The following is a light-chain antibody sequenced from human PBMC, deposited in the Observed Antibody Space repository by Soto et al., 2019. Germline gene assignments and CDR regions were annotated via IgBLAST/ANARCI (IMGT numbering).Light chain of an antibody. Sequence: EILLTQSPGTLSLSPGERATLSCRASQSVSNNLAWYQQKPGQAPRLLIYDASNRATGVPARFSGSGSGTDFTLTISSLESEDFAVYYCQQRVNWPPLTFGGGARVEI. CDR2: DAS. V-gene: IGKV3-11*01. J-gene: IGKJ4*01. CDR3: QQRVNWPPLT. CDR1: QSVSNN.